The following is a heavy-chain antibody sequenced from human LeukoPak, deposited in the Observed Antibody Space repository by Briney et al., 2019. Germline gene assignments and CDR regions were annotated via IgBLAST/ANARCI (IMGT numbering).Heavy chain of an antibody. CDR2: INGNGGST. CDR3: ARPAVGVRGVYYMDV. J-gene: IGHJ6*03. V-gene: IGHV3-20*04. D-gene: IGHD3-10*01. CDR1: GFTFDNYG. Sequence: GGSLRLSCAASGFTFDNYGMSWARQVPGKGLEWVSSINGNGGSTAYAYSVKGRFTISRDNYKNTLYLQMNRLGADDTAVYYCARPAVGVRGVYYMDVWGKGTTVTISS.